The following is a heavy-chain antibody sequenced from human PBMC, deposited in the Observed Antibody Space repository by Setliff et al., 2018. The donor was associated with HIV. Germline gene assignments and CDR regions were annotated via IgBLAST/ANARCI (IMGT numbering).Heavy chain of an antibody. CDR2: INPSSGGT. D-gene: IGHD5-12*01. V-gene: IGHV1-2*02. CDR1: GYTFTGHY. CDR3: ARGYPSSPYYYYMDV. Sequence: ASVKVSCKASGYTFTGHYMHWVRQAPGQGLEWMGWINPSSGGTNYAQKFRGRVTLTRDTSISTAYMELSRLRSDDTAVYYCARGYPSSPYYYYMDVWGKGTTVTVSS. J-gene: IGHJ6*03.